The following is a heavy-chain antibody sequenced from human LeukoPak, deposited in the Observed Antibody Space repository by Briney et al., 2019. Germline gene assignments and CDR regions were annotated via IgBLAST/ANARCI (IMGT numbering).Heavy chain of an antibody. Sequence: GSLRLSCAASGFTFSSYAMNWVRQAPGKGLEWVSSISSSSTNIYYADSLKGRFTISRDNAKNSLYLQMNSLRAEDTAVYYCAREGRGSSWYYFDSWGQGTLVTVSS. CDR3: AREGRGSSWYYFDS. J-gene: IGHJ4*02. CDR1: GFTFSSYA. V-gene: IGHV3-21*01. CDR2: ISSSSTNI. D-gene: IGHD6-13*01.